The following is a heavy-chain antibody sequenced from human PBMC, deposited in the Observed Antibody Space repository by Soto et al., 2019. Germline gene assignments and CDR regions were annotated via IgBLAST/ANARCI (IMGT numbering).Heavy chain of an antibody. D-gene: IGHD3-9*01. Sequence: PSETLSLTCTVSGGSISSSSYYWCWIRQPPGKGLEWIGSIYYSGSTYYNPSLKSRVTISVDTSKNQFSLKLSSVTAADTAVYYCARLYYAILTGYLYYFDYWGQGTLVTVSS. CDR1: GGSISSSSYY. V-gene: IGHV4-39*01. CDR3: ARLYYAILTGYLYYFDY. CDR2: IYYSGST. J-gene: IGHJ4*02.